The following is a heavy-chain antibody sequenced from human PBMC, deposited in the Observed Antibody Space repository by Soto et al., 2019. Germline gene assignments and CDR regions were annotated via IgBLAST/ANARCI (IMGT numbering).Heavy chain of an antibody. CDR2: ISSSSSTI. J-gene: IGHJ6*02. V-gene: IGHV3-48*02. CDR3: ARVIMDV. Sequence: EVQLVESGGGLVQPGGSLRLSCAASGFTFSSYSMNWVRQAPGKGLEWVSYISSSSSTIYYADSVKGRLTTSRDNAKKSLYLQMNSLRDEDTVVYYCARVIMDVRGQGTTVTVSS. CDR1: GFTFSSYS.